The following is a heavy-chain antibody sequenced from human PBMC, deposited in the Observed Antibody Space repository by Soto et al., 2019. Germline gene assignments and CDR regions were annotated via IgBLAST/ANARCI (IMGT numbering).Heavy chain of an antibody. J-gene: IGHJ6*02. CDR2: IIPMFGTA. Sequence: SVKVSRKASGSTFSSYAISWVRQAPGPELEWMGGIIPMFGTANCAQKFQGRVTITADESTSTAYMELSSLRSEDTAVYYCARGRQRITIFLPTNGGYYYYDMDVWGQGTTVTVSS. CDR1: GSTFSSYA. CDR3: ARGRQRITIFLPTNGGYYYYDMDV. V-gene: IGHV1-69*13. D-gene: IGHD3-3*01.